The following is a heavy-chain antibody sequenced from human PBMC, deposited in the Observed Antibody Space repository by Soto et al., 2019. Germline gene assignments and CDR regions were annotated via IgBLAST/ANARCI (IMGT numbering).Heavy chain of an antibody. CDR1: GGSISSSSYY. J-gene: IGHJ4*02. CDR3: ARHQVVVAAMTN. D-gene: IGHD2-15*01. Sequence: DTLSLTCTVSGGSISSSSYYWGWIRQPPGKGLEWIGSIYYSGSTYYNPSLKSRVTISVDKSKNQFSLKLSSVTAADTAVYYCARHQVVVAAMTNWGQGNLVTVSS. V-gene: IGHV4-39*01. CDR2: IYYSGST.